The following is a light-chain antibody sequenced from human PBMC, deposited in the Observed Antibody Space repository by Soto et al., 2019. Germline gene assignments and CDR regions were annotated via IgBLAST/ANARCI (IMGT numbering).Light chain of an antibody. J-gene: IGLJ1*01. CDR2: DVS. CDR1: SSDVGGYNY. CDR3: NSYTSSSTYV. Sequence: QSVLTQPRSVSGSPGQSVTISCTGTSSDVGGYNYVSWYQQHPGKAPKLMIYDVSNRPSGVSNRFSGSKSGNTASLTISGLQAEDEADYYCNSYTSSSTYVFGTGTKVTV. V-gene: IGLV2-14*01.